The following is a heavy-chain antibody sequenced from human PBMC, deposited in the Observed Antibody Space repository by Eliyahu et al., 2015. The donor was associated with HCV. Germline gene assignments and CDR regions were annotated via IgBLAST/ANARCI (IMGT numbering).Heavy chain of an antibody. CDR2: ISYDGSSK. J-gene: IGHJ3*02. Sequence: QVQLVESGGDVVQPGRSLRLLCAASGFTFSNYGMHWVRQAPGKGLEWVTLISYDGSSKYYVDSVKGRFTISRDNSKNTVYLQMNSLRDEDTAVYYCAVTKDAFDMWGQGTVVTVSS. CDR3: AVTKDAFDM. V-gene: IGHV3-30*03. D-gene: IGHD4-17*01. CDR1: GFTFSNYG.